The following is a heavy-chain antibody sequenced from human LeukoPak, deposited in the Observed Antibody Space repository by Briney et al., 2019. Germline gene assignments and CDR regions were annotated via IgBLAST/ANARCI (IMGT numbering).Heavy chain of an antibody. D-gene: IGHD3-10*01. Sequence: PSETLSLTCTVSGDSISSGGHYWNWRRHRPGKGLEWIGYIFHTGRTYYNPSLKSRVTISVDTSKNQFSLKLSSVPAADTAVYYCARSPGIWHEYGRLEYWGQGALVTVSS. CDR3: ARSPGIWHEYGRLEY. V-gene: IGHV4-31*03. CDR2: IFHTGRT. CDR1: GDSISSGGHY. J-gene: IGHJ4*02.